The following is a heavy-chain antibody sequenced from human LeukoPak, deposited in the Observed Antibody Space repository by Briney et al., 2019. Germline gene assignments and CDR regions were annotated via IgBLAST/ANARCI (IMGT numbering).Heavy chain of an antibody. J-gene: IGHJ3*02. CDR1: GFTFSSYA. CDR3: ARGSAAVGTIYIFDI. CDR2: ISGSGGST. V-gene: IGHV3-23*01. Sequence: GGSLRLSCAASGFTFSSYAMSWVRQAPGKGLEWVSAISGSGGSTYYADSVKGRFTISRDNSKNTLYLQMNSLRAEDTAVYYCARGSAAVGTIYIFDIWGQGTMVTVSS. D-gene: IGHD6-13*01.